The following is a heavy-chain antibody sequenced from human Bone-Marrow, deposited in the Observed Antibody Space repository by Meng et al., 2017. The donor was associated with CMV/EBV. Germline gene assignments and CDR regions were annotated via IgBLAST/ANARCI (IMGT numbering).Heavy chain of an antibody. Sequence: GESLKISCAASGFTFSSYWMSWVRQAPGKGLEWVANIKQDGSEKYYVDSVKGRFTISRDNSKNTLYLQMNSLRAEDTAVYYCRVMVRGVPPSFFDYWGQGKLVTVYS. CDR1: GFTFSSYW. CDR2: IKQDGSEK. CDR3: RVMVRGVPPSFFDY. J-gene: IGHJ4*02. V-gene: IGHV3-7*01. D-gene: IGHD3-10*01.